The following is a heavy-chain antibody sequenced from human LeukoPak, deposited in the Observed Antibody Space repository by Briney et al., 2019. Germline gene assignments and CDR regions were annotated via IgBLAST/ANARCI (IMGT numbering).Heavy chain of an antibody. V-gene: IGHV3-7*01. CDR2: IKQDGSEK. D-gene: IGHD2-8*01. CDR3: ARGGVLGPTYYYYMDV. J-gene: IGHJ6*03. Sequence: GGSLRLSCAASGFTFSSYWMSWVRQAPGKGLEWVANIKQDGSEKYYVDSVKGRFTISRDNAKNSLYLQMNSLRAEATAVYYCARGGVLGPTYYYYMDVWGKGTTVTVSS. CDR1: GFTFSSYW.